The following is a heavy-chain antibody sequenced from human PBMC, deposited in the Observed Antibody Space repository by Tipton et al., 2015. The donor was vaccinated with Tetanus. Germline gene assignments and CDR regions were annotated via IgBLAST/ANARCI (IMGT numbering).Heavy chain of an antibody. V-gene: IGHV3-33*01. D-gene: IGHD2-15*01. CDR3: AREADCSGGSCFSGDFDN. J-gene: IGHJ4*02. Sequence: SLRLSCAASGFIFSSYGIHWVRQAPGKGLEWVAVSWYDGTDQYYADSVKGRFTLSREISKNTLYLQMDSLRAEDTALYYCAREADCSGGSCFSGDFDNWGQGTQVTVSS. CDR1: GFIFSSYG. CDR2: SWYDGTDQ.